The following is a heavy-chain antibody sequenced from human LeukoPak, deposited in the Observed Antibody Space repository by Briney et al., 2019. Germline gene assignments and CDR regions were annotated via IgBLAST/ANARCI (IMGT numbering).Heavy chain of an antibody. CDR1: GFTFSIYW. J-gene: IGHJ4*02. CDR3: ARTNAGRPIDY. D-gene: IGHD6-6*01. Sequence: GGSLRLSCAASGFTFSIYWMHCVRQAPGKGLVWVSRINGDGSTTNYADSVKGRFTISRDNAKNTLYLRMNSLRAEDTAVYYCARTNAGRPIDYWGQGTLVTVSS. V-gene: IGHV3-74*01. CDR2: INGDGSTT.